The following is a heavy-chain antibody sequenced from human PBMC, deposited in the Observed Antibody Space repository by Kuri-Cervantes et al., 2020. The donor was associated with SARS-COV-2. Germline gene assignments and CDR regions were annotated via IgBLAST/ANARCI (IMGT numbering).Heavy chain of an antibody. D-gene: IGHD3-16*02. CDR1: GFTFSSYA. J-gene: IGHJ4*02. Sequence: GESLKISCAASGFTFSSYAMHWVRQAPGKGLEWVAVISYDGSNKYYADSVKGRFTISRDNSKNTLYLQMNSLRAEDTAVYYCARPLRLGELSLTPEFWGQGTLVTVSS. CDR3: ARPLRLGELSLTPEF. CDR2: ISYDGSNK. V-gene: IGHV3-30-3*01.